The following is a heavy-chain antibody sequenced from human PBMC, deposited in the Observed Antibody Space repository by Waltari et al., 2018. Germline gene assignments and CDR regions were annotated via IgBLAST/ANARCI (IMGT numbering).Heavy chain of an antibody. D-gene: IGHD2-21*01. CDR3: ARDAAYCGGDCFGY. Sequence: EVQLVESGGGLVQPGGSLRLSCAVSGFTFSSSEMNWVRQAPGKGLEWVSYISSSGSTIYYADSVKGRFTISRDNAKNSLYLQMNSLRAEDTAVYYCARDAAYCGGDCFGYWGQGTLVTVSS. V-gene: IGHV3-48*03. CDR1: GFTFSSSE. CDR2: ISSSGSTI. J-gene: IGHJ4*02.